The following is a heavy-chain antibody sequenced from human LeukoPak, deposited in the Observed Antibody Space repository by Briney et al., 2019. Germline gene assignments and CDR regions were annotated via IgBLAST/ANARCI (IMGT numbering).Heavy chain of an antibody. V-gene: IGHV1-69*05. Sequence: SVKVSCKASGGTFSSYAISWVRQAPGQGLEWIGRIIPIFGTANYAQKFQGRVTITTDESTSTAYMELSSLRSEDTAVYYCATSHRGVRGVIKPHLDYWGQGTLVTVSS. D-gene: IGHD3-10*01. J-gene: IGHJ4*02. CDR3: ATSHRGVRGVIKPHLDY. CDR2: IIPIFGTA. CDR1: GGTFSSYA.